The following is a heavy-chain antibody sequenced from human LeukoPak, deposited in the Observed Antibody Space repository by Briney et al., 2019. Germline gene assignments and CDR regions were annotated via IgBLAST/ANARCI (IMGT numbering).Heavy chain of an antibody. J-gene: IGHJ4*02. CDR3: AKEKREYSSTCYDS. Sequence: GGSLRLSCVASGFTFSRHGMQWVRQAPGKGPEWVAVISHDGTVKHHSDSVKGRFSISRDSADNTLFLQMNSLRAEDTALYYCAKEKREYSSTCYDSWGQGTLVTVSS. D-gene: IGHD2-2*01. CDR1: GFTFSRHG. V-gene: IGHV3-30*18. CDR2: ISHDGTVK.